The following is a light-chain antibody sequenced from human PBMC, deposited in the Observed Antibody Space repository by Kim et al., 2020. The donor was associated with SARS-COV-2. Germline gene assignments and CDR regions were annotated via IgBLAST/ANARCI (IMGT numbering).Light chain of an antibody. CDR3: QAWDNTWV. J-gene: IGLJ3*02. V-gene: IGLV3-1*01. CDR1: KLVDKY. CDR2: QDT. Sequence: VSVSPRQTVTITCSGDKLVDKYSSWYQQQPGQAPVLVIYQDTKRPAGIPERFVGSNSGNTATLTISGAQAMDEADYYCQAWDNTWVFGGGTQLTVL.